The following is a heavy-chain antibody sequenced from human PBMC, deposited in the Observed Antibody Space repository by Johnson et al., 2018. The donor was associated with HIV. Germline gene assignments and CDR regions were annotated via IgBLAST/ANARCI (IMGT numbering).Heavy chain of an antibody. CDR1: GFRFSDYS. CDR3: ARDGDEFGDGYNPTEI. V-gene: IGHV3-11*04. CDR2: ISTSGSSI. D-gene: IGHD5-24*01. Sequence: VQLVESGGGLVKPGGSLRLSCAASGFRFSDYSMSWVRQAPGKGLEWVSCISTSGSSIFYADSVKGRFTISRDNSKNTLYLQMNSLRAEDTAVYYCARDGDEFGDGYNPTEIWGQGTMVTVSS. J-gene: IGHJ3*02.